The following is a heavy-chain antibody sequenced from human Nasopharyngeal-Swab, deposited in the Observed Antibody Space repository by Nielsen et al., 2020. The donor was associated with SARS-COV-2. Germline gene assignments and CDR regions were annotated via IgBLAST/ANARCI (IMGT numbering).Heavy chain of an antibody. V-gene: IGHV3-7*03. CDR1: GFTFSESW. D-gene: IGHD3-9*01. CDR2: MKQDGDQK. CDR3: ARATAYFDWLLFAFDY. J-gene: IGHJ4*02. Sequence: GSLRLSCAASGFTFSESWMSWVRQIPGKGLEWVATMKQDGDQKYYVDSVKGRFTISRDNAKRSMFLQINSLRAEDTALYYCARATAYFDWLLFAFDYWGQGTLVTVSS.